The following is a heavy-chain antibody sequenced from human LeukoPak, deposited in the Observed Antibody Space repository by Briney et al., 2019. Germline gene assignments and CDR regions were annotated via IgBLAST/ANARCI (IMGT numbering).Heavy chain of an antibody. V-gene: IGHV3-30*18. CDR1: GFTFSSYG. Sequence: GGSLRLSFAASGFTFSSYGMHWVRQAPGKGLEWVAVISYDGSNKYYADSVKGRFTISRDNSKNTLYLQMNSLRAEDTAVYYCAKSLSPGTLREYYYYGMDVWGQGTTVTVSS. CDR3: AKSLSPGTLREYYYYGMDV. CDR2: ISYDGSNK. J-gene: IGHJ6*02.